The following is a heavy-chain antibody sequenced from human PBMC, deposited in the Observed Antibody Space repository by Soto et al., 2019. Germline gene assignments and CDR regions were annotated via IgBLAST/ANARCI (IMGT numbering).Heavy chain of an antibody. D-gene: IGHD3-16*02. Sequence: SETLSLTCAVYGGSFSGYYWGWFRQPPGKGLEWIGSIYYSGSTYYNPSLKSRVTISVDTSKNQFSLRLTSVTAADTAVYYCARHSWAIVIEYFFDSWGQGTLVTVSS. CDR2: IYYSGST. CDR3: ARHSWAIVIEYFFDS. J-gene: IGHJ4*02. V-gene: IGHV4-39*01. CDR1: GGSFSGYY.